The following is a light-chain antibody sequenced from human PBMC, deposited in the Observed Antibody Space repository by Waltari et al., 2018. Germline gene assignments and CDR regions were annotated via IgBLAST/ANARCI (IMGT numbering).Light chain of an antibody. CDR2: DVS. V-gene: IGLV2-14*03. Sequence: QSALTQPASVSGSPGQSITIPCTGTSSDVGGYNFVSWYQQYPGKAPKLVIYDVSARPSGASDRFSGSKSGNTASLVISGLQPEDEADYYCSSYTATRHYVFGTGTKVTVL. J-gene: IGLJ1*01. CDR1: SSDVGGYNF. CDR3: SSYTATRHYV.